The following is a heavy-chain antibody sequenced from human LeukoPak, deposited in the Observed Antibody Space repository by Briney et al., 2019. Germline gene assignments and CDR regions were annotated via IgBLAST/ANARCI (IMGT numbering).Heavy chain of an antibody. Sequence: ASVKVSCKASGYTFTSYGISWVRQAPGQGLEWMGWISAYNGNTNYAQKHQGRVTMTTDTSTSTAYMELRSLRSDDTAVYYCARLEQYGYLHYYYYYYMDVWGKGTTVTVSS. V-gene: IGHV1-18*01. J-gene: IGHJ6*03. CDR2: ISAYNGNT. D-gene: IGHD5-18*01. CDR1: GYTFTSYG. CDR3: ARLEQYGYLHYYYYYYMDV.